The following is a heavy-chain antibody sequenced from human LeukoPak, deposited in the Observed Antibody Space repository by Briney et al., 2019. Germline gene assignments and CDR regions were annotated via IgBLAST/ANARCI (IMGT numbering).Heavy chain of an antibody. D-gene: IGHD6-13*01. J-gene: IGHJ4*02. CDR1: GFTFSSYW. CDR2: IKQDGSEK. V-gene: IGHV3-7*01. CDR3: ARDARGLYSSSWYYFDY. Sequence: GGSLRLSCAASGFTFSSYWMSWVRQAPGKGLEWVAIIKQDGSEKYYVDSVKGRFTISRDNAKNSLYLQMNSLRAEDTAVCYCARDARGLYSSSWYYFDYWGQGTLVTVSS.